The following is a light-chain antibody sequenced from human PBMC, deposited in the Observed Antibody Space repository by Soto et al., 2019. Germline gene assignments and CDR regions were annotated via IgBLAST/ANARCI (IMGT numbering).Light chain of an antibody. CDR2: DVS. J-gene: IGLJ2*01. CDR3: CSYAGSYTFDV. V-gene: IGLV2-11*01. CDR1: SSDVGNYNY. Sequence: QSALTQPRSVSGSPGQSVTISCTGTSSDVGNYNYVSWYQQHPGKAPKLMIYDVSKRPSGVPDRFSGSKSGNTASLTISGLQAEDEADYYCCSYAGSYTFDVFGGGTKVTVL.